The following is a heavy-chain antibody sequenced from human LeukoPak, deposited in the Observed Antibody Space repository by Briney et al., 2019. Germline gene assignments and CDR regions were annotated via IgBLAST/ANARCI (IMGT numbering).Heavy chain of an antibody. CDR2: TYYRSKWYN. J-gene: IGHJ6*02. CDR3: ARELWTTVTTSNYYYYGMDA. V-gene: IGHV6-1*01. CDR1: GDSVSNKNTA. D-gene: IGHD4-17*01. Sequence: SQTLSLTCGISGDSVSNKNTAWNWIRQSPSRGLEWLGRTYYRSKWYNDYAVSVKSRIIVNPDTSKNQFSLQLNSVTPEDTAVYYCARELWTTVTTSNYYYYGMDAWGQGTTVTVS.